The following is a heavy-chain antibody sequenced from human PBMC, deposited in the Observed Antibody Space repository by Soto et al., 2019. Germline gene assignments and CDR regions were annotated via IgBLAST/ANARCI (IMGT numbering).Heavy chain of an antibody. J-gene: IGHJ5*02. Sequence: QVQLQESGPGLVNPSQTLSLTCTVSGGSISSGGYYWSWIRQHPGKGLDWIGYIYYSGSTYYNPSLKSRVTITVDSSKNQFSLKLRSVTAADTTVYYCARGSRGGYCSGGSCYVGFDPWGQGTLVTVSS. D-gene: IGHD2-15*01. V-gene: IGHV4-31*03. CDR1: GGSISSGGYY. CDR3: ARGSRGGYCSGGSCYVGFDP. CDR2: IYYSGST.